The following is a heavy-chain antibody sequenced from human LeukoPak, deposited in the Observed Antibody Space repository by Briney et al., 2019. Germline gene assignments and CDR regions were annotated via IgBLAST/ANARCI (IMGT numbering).Heavy chain of an antibody. CDR2: VSHRGSS. CDR1: GYSISSGYY. Sequence: SETLSLTCTVSGYSISSGYYWGWIRQPPGKGLEWIAQVSHRGSSNYNPSLKSRVTVSVDTSKNQFSLKLSSVTAADTAVYYCAREGYSSGWYRESHAFDIWGQGTMVTVSS. V-gene: IGHV4-38-2*02. D-gene: IGHD6-19*01. J-gene: IGHJ3*02. CDR3: AREGYSSGWYRESHAFDI.